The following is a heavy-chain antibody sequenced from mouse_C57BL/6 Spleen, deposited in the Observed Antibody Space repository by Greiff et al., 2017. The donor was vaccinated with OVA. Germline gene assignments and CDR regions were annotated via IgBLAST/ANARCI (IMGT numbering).Heavy chain of an antibody. V-gene: IGHV5-6*01. CDR3: ARGITTVVAPDYYAMDY. J-gene: IGHJ4*01. CDR1: GFTFSSYG. D-gene: IGHD1-1*01. Sequence: EVQGVESGGDLVKPGGSLKLSCAASGFTFSSYGMSWVRQTPDKRLEWVATISSGGSYTYYPDSVKGRFTISRDNAKNTLYLQMSSLKSEDTAMYYCARGITTVVAPDYYAMDYWGQGTSVTVSS. CDR2: ISSGGSYT.